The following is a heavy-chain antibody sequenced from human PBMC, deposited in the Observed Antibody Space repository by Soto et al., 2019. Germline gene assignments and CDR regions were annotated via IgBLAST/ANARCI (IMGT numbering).Heavy chain of an antibody. CDR1: GFTLSSYT. J-gene: IGHJ3*02. D-gene: IGHD3-22*01. Sequence: GGSLRLSCAASGFTLSSYTMNWVRQAPGKGLQWVSSIDGSSNYRYYADSLRGRFTISRDNAKNSLYLQMNSLRAEDTAVYYCAKDGSSGYYWCAFDIWGQGTMVTVSS. CDR2: IDGSSNYR. CDR3: AKDGSSGYYWCAFDI. V-gene: IGHV3-21*04.